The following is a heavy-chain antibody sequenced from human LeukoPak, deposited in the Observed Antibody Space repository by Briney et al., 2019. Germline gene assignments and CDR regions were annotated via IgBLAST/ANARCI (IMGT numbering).Heavy chain of an antibody. CDR2: IYTSGST. D-gene: IGHD4-17*01. CDR1: GGPISSYY. CDR3: ARDATVTPPASFDI. V-gene: IGHV4-4*07. J-gene: IGHJ3*02. Sequence: SETLTLTCTVSGGPISSYYWSWIRQPAGKGLEWIGRIYTSGSTNYNPSLKSRVTMSVDTSKNQFSLKLSSVTAADTAVYYCARDATVTPPASFDIWGQGTMVTVSS.